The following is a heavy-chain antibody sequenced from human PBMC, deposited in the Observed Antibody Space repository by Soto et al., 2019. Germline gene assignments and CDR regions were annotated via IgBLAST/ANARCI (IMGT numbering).Heavy chain of an antibody. D-gene: IGHD1-26*01. CDR2: IYHSGST. Sequence: SETLSLTCTVSGGSISSYYWSWIRQPPGKGLEWIGYIYHSGSTYYNPSPKSRVTISVDWSKNQFSLKLTSVTAADTAVYYCARVPLLWGQGTLVTVSS. J-gene: IGHJ4*02. CDR3: ARVPLL. V-gene: IGHV4-59*12. CDR1: GGSISSYY.